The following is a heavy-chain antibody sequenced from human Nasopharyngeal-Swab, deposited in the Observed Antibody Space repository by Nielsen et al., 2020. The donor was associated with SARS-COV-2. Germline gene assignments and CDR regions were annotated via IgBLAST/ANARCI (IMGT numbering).Heavy chain of an antibody. CDR2: ISTDSKYI. CDR1: QFTFSSYH. V-gene: IGHV3-21*01. J-gene: IGHJ3*01. D-gene: IGHD4-11*01. CDR3: AREGTVTQHEAFDL. Sequence: GGSLRLSCAASQFTFSSYHMNWLRQAPGKGLEWVSSISTDSKYIYYDDSVRGRFTISRDNGQKSLYLQMNSLRVEDTAVYYCAREGTVTQHEAFDLWGQGTLVTVS.